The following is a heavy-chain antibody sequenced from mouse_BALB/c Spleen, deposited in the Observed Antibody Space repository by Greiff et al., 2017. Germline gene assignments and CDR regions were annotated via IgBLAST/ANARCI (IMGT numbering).Heavy chain of an antibody. CDR3: ARGPDYYGSSYAMDY. D-gene: IGHD1-1*01. J-gene: IGHJ4*01. V-gene: IGHV2-6-7*01. Sequence: QVQLKESGPGLVAPSQSLSITCTVSGFSLTGYGVNWVRQPPGKGLEWLGMIWGDGSTDYNSALKSRLSISKDNSKSQVFLKMNSLQTDDTARYYCARGPDYYGSSYAMDYWGQGTSVTVSS. CDR1: GFSLTGYG. CDR2: IWGDGST.